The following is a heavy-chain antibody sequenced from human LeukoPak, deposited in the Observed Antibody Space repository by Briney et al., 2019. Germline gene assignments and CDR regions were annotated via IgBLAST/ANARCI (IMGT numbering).Heavy chain of an antibody. CDR2: NCYSGGT. Sequence: SETLSLTCTVSGGSMNNYCWNWIRQPPGKGLQWIGYNCYSGGTDYNPSLKSRVTISLDTSKSQFSLKVSSVTAADTAVYYCARWQEAWSAFNIWGQGTMVTVSS. V-gene: IGHV4-59*01. CDR3: ARWQEAWSAFNI. J-gene: IGHJ3*02. CDR1: GGSMNNYC.